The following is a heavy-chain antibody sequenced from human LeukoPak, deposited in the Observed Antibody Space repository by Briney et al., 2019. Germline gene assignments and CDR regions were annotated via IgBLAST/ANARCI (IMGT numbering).Heavy chain of an antibody. CDR3: ARVPEWLRLYNWFDP. V-gene: IGHV3-21*01. CDR1: GFTFSSYS. J-gene: IGHJ5*02. CDR2: ISSSSSYI. D-gene: IGHD5-12*01. Sequence: GGSLRLSCAASGFTFSSYSMNWVRQAPGKGLEWVSSISSSSSYIYYADSVKGRFTISRDNAKNSLYLQMNSLRAEDTAVYYCARVPEWLRLYNWFDPWGQGTLVTVSS.